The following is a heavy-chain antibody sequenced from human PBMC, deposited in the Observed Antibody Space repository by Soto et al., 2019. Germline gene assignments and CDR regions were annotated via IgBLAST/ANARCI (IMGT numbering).Heavy chain of an antibody. Sequence: EVQLVASGGGLVQPGGSLRLSCAASGFTFRSYEMNWVRQAPGTGLEWISYISSSGTPIYYAGSVKGRFTISRDNAKNSMYLKRPTLPAEDTALYYCARSTATYSRRMAVWGQGTTVTVSS. V-gene: IGHV3-48*03. D-gene: IGHD2-15*01. CDR3: ARSTATYSRRMAV. CDR2: ISSSGTPI. J-gene: IGHJ6*02. CDR1: GFTFRSYE.